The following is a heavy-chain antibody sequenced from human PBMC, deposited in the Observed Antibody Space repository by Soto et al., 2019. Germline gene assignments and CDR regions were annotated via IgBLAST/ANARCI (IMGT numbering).Heavy chain of an antibody. V-gene: IGHV1-18*01. Sequence: ASVKVSCKGSGYAFTTYGITWVRQAPGQGLEWMGWISAHNGNTNYAQKLQGRVTMTRDTSASTAYMELSSLRSEDTAVYYCARGGSLYWYFDLWGRGTLVTVSS. CDR1: GYAFTTYG. CDR3: ARGGSLYWYFDL. CDR2: ISAHNGNT. J-gene: IGHJ2*01. D-gene: IGHD1-26*01.